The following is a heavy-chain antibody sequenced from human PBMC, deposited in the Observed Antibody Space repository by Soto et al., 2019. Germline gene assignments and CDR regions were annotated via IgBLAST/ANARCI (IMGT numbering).Heavy chain of an antibody. J-gene: IGHJ4*02. CDR3: AKARGYSSSYFDY. D-gene: IGHD6-6*01. V-gene: IGHV3-23*01. Sequence: GGSLRLSCAASGFTFSSYAMSWVRQAPGKGLEWVSAISGSGGSTYYADSVKGRFTISRDNSKNTPYLQMNSLRAEDTAVYYCAKARGYSSSYFDYWGQGTLVTVSS. CDR2: ISGSGGST. CDR1: GFTFSSYA.